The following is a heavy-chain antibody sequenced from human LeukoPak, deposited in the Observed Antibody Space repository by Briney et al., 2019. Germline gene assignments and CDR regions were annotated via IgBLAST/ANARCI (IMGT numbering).Heavy chain of an antibody. CDR1: GYTFTSYA. D-gene: IGHD1-26*01. V-gene: IGHV1-3*01. CDR2: ISVGNGNT. CDR3: ARDSGSGSNDY. J-gene: IGHJ4*02. Sequence: GASVKVSCKASGYTFTSYAIHWVRQAPGQRLEWMGWISVGNGNTKYSQNFQGRVTFISNTSATTAFMELSSLRSEDAAVYYCARDSGSGSNDYWGQGTLVTASS.